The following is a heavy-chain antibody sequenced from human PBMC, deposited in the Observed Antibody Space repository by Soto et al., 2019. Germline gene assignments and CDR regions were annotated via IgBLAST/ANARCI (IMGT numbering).Heavy chain of an antibody. CDR3: ARGASYYYDKHGDYRNGYLDL. J-gene: IGHJ2*01. CDR1: GYTFTSYD. CDR2: MNPNSGNT. V-gene: IGHV1-8*01. D-gene: IGHD3-22*01. Sequence: QAQLVQSGAEVKKPGASVKVSCQASGYTFTSYDINCMRQDTGEGLEWRGWMNPNSGNTGYAEKFQGRVTMTRDTSTSTAYMELSGLTSEDTAVYYCARGASYYYDKHGDYRNGYLDLWGRGTLLGVSS.